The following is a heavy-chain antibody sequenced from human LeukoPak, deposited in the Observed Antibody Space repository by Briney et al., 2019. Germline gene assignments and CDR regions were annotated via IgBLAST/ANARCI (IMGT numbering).Heavy chain of an antibody. CDR2: IYYSGST. D-gene: IGHD3-3*01. J-gene: IGHJ6*02. Sequence: SETLSLTCTVSGGSVSSGSYYWSWIRQPPGKGLEWIGYIYYSGSTNYNPSLKSRVTISVDTSKNQFSLKLSSVTAADTAVYYCARGETYYDFWSGYYTSSDYYYYGMDVWGQGTTVTVSS. V-gene: IGHV4-61*01. CDR1: GGSVSSGSYY. CDR3: ARGETYYDFWSGYYTSSDYYYYGMDV.